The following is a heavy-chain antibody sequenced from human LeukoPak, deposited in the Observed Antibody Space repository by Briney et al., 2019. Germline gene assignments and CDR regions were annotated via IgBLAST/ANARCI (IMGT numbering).Heavy chain of an antibody. D-gene: IGHD2-15*01. CDR3: ASCSGGSCYWFDP. Sequence: SVNVSCKASGGTFSSYAISWVRQAPGQGLEWMGGIIPIFGTANYAQKFQGRVTITADESTSTAYMELSSLRSEDTAVYYCASCSGGSCYWFDPWGQGTLVTVSS. CDR1: GGTFSSYA. CDR2: IIPIFGTA. V-gene: IGHV1-69*13. J-gene: IGHJ5*02.